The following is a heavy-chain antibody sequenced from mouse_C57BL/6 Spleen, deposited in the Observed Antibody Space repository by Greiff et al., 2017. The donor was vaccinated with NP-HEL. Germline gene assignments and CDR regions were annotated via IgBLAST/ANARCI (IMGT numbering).Heavy chain of an antibody. V-gene: IGHV1-82*01. CDR3: NWHFDY. CDR1: GYAFSSSW. CDR2: IYPGDGDT. J-gene: IGHJ2*01. D-gene: IGHD4-1*01. Sequence: VKLQESGPELVKPGASVKISCKASGYAFSSSWMNWVKQRPGKGLEWIGRIYPGDGDTNYNGKFKGKATLTADKSSSTAYMQLSSLTSEDSAVYFCNWHFDYWGQGTTLTVSS.